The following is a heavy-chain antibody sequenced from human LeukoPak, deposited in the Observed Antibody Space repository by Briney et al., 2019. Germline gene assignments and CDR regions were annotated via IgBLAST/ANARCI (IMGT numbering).Heavy chain of an antibody. CDR2: ISSSSSYI. D-gene: IGHD3-9*01. CDR3: ARDPSYYDILTGYYTGGD. CDR1: GFTFSSYS. J-gene: IGHJ4*02. Sequence: GGSLRRSCAAPGFTFSSYSMNWVRQAPGKGLEWVSSISSSSSYIYYADSVKGRFTISRDNAKNSLYLQMNSLRAEDTAVYYCARDPSYYDILTGYYTGGDWGQGTLVTVSS. V-gene: IGHV3-21*01.